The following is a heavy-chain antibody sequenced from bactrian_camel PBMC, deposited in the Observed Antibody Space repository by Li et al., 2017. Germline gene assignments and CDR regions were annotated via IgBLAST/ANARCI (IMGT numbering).Heavy chain of an antibody. CDR1: GFTFSTSW. J-gene: IGHJ4*01. V-gene: IGHV3S1*01. D-gene: IGHD7*01. Sequence: HVQLVESGGGLVHSGGSLRLSCAASGFTFSTSWMYWVRQAPGKGLEWVSVISRGGAITYYADSVKGRFTISRDKAKNTLYLQMNSLKPEDTGMYYCASGNADATSWWGANRYQGQGTQVTVS. CDR2: ISRGGAIT.